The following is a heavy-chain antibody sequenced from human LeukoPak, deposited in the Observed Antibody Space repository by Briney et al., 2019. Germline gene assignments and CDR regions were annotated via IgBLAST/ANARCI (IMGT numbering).Heavy chain of an antibody. Sequence: SETLSLTCAVYGGSFSGYYWSWIRQPPGKGLEWIGAINHSGSTNYNPSLKSRVTISVDTSKNQFSLKLSSVTAADTAVYYCARGPRLYSSGWTSHYYYYYMDVWGKGTTVTVSS. CDR2: INHSGST. J-gene: IGHJ6*03. D-gene: IGHD6-19*01. V-gene: IGHV4-34*01. CDR1: GGSFSGYY. CDR3: ARGPRLYSSGWTSHYYYYYMDV.